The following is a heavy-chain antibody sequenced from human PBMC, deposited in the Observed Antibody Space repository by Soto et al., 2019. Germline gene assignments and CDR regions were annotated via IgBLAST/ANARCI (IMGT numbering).Heavy chain of an antibody. D-gene: IGHD6-13*01. J-gene: IGHJ4*02. Sequence: EVQLVESGGGLVQPGGSLRLSCAASGFTFSSYDMHWVRQPPGKGLEWVSAIGPAGDTYYPGSVQGRFTISRDNAKNSLYLQVNTLRAEDTAIYYCATGGWGSRWYEGGSRIDYWGQGTLVTVSS. V-gene: IGHV3-13*01. CDR3: ATGGWGSRWYEGGSRIDY. CDR2: IGPAGDT. CDR1: GFTFSSYD.